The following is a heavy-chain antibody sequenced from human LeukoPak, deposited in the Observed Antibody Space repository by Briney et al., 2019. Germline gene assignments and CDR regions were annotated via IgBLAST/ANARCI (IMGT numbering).Heavy chain of an antibody. CDR3: AKGRGGYYDSSQYYFDY. CDR2: ISGSGGTA. V-gene: IGHV3-23*01. D-gene: IGHD3-22*01. J-gene: IGHJ4*02. Sequence: PGGSLRLSCAASGFAFSSYAMSWVRQAPGKGLEWVSAISGSGGTAYYADSVKGRFTISRDNSKNTLYLQMNSLRAEDTAVYYCAKGRGGYYDSSQYYFDYWGQGTLVTVSS. CDR1: GFAFSSYA.